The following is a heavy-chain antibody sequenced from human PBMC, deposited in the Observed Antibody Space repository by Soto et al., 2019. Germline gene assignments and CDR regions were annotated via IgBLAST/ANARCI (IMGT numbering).Heavy chain of an antibody. CDR3: AGSRTRGVIIDY. J-gene: IGHJ4*02. D-gene: IGHD3-10*01. Sequence: QVQLQESGPGLVKPSETLSLTCTVSSGSISSYYWSWIRQPPGKGLEWIGYIYYSLTTNYNPSLKSRVTISVDTSKNQFSLKLTSVTSADTAVYYCAGSRTRGVIIDYWGQGTMVTVSS. V-gene: IGHV4-59*01. CDR2: IYYSLTT. CDR1: SGSISSYY.